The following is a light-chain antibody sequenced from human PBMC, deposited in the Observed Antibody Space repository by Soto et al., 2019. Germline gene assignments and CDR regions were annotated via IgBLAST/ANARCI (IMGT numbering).Light chain of an antibody. V-gene: IGKV3-15*01. CDR3: QQYNNWPPKT. J-gene: IGKJ1*01. Sequence: EILLTQSPATLSVSPGERGTLTCRASQSVSSNLAWYQQKPGQAPRLIIYGASTRANGIPARFSGSGSGTEFTLTISSLQSEDFAAYYCQQYNNWPPKTFGQGTKVDIK. CDR2: GAS. CDR1: QSVSSN.